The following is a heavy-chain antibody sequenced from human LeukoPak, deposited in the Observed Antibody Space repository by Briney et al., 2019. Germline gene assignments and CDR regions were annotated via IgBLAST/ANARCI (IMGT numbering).Heavy chain of an antibody. D-gene: IGHD3-22*01. CDR2: IYPGDSDT. Sequence: GESLKISCKGSGYSFTSYWIGWVRQMPGKGLEWMGIIYPGDSDTRYSPSFQGQVTISADKSISTAYLQWSSLKASDTAMYYCARHFPGYYYDSSGNDAFDIWGQGRMVTVSS. CDR1: GYSFTSYW. J-gene: IGHJ3*02. CDR3: ARHFPGYYYDSSGNDAFDI. V-gene: IGHV5-51*01.